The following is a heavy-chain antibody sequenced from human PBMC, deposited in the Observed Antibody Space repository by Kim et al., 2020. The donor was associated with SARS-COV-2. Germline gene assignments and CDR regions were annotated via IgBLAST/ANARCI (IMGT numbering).Heavy chain of an antibody. J-gene: IGHJ4*02. Sequence: GGSLRLSCAASGFTFSNYAMSWVRQAPGKGLEWVSVIVGRRDDTYYADSVKGRFTISRDNSKNTLYLQMNSLRAEDTAIYYCAKDILRSTTGSFDYWGQGTLVTVSS. D-gene: IGHD3-9*01. CDR2: IVGRRDDT. V-gene: IGHV3-23*01. CDR3: AKDILRSTTGSFDY. CDR1: GFTFSNYA.